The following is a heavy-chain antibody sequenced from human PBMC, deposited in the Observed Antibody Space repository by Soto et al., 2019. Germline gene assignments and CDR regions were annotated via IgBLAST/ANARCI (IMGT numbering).Heavy chain of an antibody. CDR1: GFTFSSYS. V-gene: IGHV3-48*01. Sequence: GGSLRLSCAASGFTFSSYSMNWVRQAPGKGLEWVSYISSSSSTIYYADSVKGRFTISRDNAKNSLYLQMNSLRAEDTAVYYCARDQGYDFWSGYRPMDVWGKGTTVTVSS. J-gene: IGHJ6*03. D-gene: IGHD3-3*01. CDR3: ARDQGYDFWSGYRPMDV. CDR2: ISSSSSTI.